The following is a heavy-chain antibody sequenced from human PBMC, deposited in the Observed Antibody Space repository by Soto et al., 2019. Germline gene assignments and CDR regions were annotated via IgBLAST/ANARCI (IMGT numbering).Heavy chain of an antibody. Sequence: GGSLRLSCAASGFTFSNAWMSWVRQAPGKGLEWVGRIKSKTDGGTTDYAAPVKGRFTISRDDSKNTLYLQMNSLKTEDTAVYYCTTDGEGNYYYYYMDVWGKGTTVTVSS. CDR1: GFTFSNAW. CDR3: TTDGEGNYYYYYMDV. CDR2: IKSKTDGGTT. J-gene: IGHJ6*03. D-gene: IGHD3-10*01. V-gene: IGHV3-15*01.